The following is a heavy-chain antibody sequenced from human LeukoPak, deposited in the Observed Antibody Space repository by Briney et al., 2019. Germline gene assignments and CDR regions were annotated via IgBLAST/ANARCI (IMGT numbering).Heavy chain of an antibody. V-gene: IGHV4-59*01. D-gene: IGHD3-22*01. Sequence: PSETLSLTCTVSGVSISSYYWSWIRQPPGKGLEWIGYIYYSGSTNYNPSLKSRVTISVDTSKNQFSLKLSSVTAADTAVYYCARDLDSIFDYWGQGTLVTVSS. CDR1: GVSISSYY. CDR3: ARDLDSIFDY. CDR2: IYYSGST. J-gene: IGHJ4*02.